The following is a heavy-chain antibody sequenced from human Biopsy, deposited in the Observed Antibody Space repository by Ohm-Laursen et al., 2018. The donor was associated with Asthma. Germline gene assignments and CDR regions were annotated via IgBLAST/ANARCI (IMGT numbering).Heavy chain of an antibody. Sequence: SDTLSLTCTISGFSMDTNSYFWGWIRQPPGKGLEWIGVVFYTGITYYNPSLESRVTMSVDTSKSQFFLEVNSVTAPDTAVYYCARHPNNGDYSYWYFDLWGRGTLVTVSS. D-gene: IGHD4-17*01. J-gene: IGHJ2*01. V-gene: IGHV4-39*01. CDR3: ARHPNNGDYSYWYFDL. CDR1: GFSMDTNSYF. CDR2: VFYTGIT.